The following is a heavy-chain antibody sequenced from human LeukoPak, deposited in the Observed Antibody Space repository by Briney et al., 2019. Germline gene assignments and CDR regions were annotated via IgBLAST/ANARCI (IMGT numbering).Heavy chain of an antibody. CDR1: GFTFSSYA. Sequence: GGSLRLSCAASGFTFSSYAMSWVRQAPGEGLEWVSAISGSGGSTYYADSVKGRFTISRDNSKNTLYLQMNSLRAEDTAVYYCAKVDVVVAAKRGFDYWGQGTLVTVSS. V-gene: IGHV3-23*01. CDR2: ISGSGGST. J-gene: IGHJ4*02. CDR3: AKVDVVVAAKRGFDY. D-gene: IGHD2-15*01.